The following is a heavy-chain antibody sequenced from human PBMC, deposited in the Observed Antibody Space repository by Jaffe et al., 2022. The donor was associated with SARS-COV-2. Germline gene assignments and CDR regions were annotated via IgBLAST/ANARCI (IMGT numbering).Heavy chain of an antibody. J-gene: IGHJ4*02. V-gene: IGHV3-15*01. CDR3: TTASGKLWLPLDY. D-gene: IGHD5-18*01. CDR1: GFTFSNAW. Sequence: EVQLVESGGGLVKPGGSLRLSCAASGFTFSNAWMSWVRQAPGKGLEWVGRIKSKTDGGTTDYAAPVKGRFTISRDDSKNTLYLQMNSLKTEDTAVYYCTTASGKLWLPLDYWGQGTLVTVSS. CDR2: IKSKTDGGTT.